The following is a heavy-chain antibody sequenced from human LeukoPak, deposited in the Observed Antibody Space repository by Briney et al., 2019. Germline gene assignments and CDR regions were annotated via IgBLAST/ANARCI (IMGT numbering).Heavy chain of an antibody. J-gene: IGHJ4*02. Sequence: SETLSLTCTVSGGSISSYYWSWIRQPPGKGLEWIGYIYYSGSTNYNPSLKSRVTISVDTSKNQFSLKLSSVTAADTAVYYCARVSEISPSYYYDSSGYYYFDYWGQGTLVTVSS. CDR2: IYYSGST. CDR3: ARVSEISPSYYYDSSGYYYFDY. V-gene: IGHV4-59*01. D-gene: IGHD3-22*01. CDR1: GGSISSYY.